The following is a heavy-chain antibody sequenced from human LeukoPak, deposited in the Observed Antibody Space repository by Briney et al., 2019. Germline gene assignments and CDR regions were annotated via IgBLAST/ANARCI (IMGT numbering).Heavy chain of an antibody. V-gene: IGHV1-8*03. J-gene: IGHJ5*02. D-gene: IGHD2-2*01. CDR1: GYTFTSYD. CDR3: ARALVVPAAMEEGEVNWFDP. Sequence: ASVKVSFKASGYTFTSYDINWVRQATGQGLEWMGWMNPNSGNTGHAQKFQGRVTITRNTSISTAYMELSSLRSEDTAVYYCARALVVPAAMEEGEVNWFDPWGQGTLVTVSS. CDR2: MNPNSGNT.